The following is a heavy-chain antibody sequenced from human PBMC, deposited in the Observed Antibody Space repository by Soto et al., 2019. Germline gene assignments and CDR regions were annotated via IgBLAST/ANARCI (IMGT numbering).Heavy chain of an antibody. Sequence: PGGSLRLSCAASGFPFSSYVMAWVRQAPGKGLEWVSGISGGGSNTFYADSVKGRFTISRDNSKNTLLLQMNRLGAEDTAVYYCAKDSNKYSSSLRGRYFDYWGQGIGVTVSS. CDR2: ISGGGSNT. CDR1: GFPFSSYV. D-gene: IGHD4-4*01. J-gene: IGHJ4*02. CDR3: AKDSNKYSSSLRGRYFDY. V-gene: IGHV3-23*01.